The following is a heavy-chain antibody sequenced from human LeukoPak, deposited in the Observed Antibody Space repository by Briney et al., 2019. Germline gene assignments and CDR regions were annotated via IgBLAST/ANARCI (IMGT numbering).Heavy chain of an antibody. Sequence: SATLSLTCSVTADSISNSYWSWIRQSAGKGLEWIGRIYTSGSTNYNPSLKSRVTMSVDKSKNQFSLKVTSVTAADTAVYFCAKEAPIGTNYWYFDLWGRGALVTVSS. J-gene: IGHJ2*01. V-gene: IGHV4-4*07. CDR3: AKEAPIGTNYWYFDL. CDR1: ADSISNSY. CDR2: IYTSGST.